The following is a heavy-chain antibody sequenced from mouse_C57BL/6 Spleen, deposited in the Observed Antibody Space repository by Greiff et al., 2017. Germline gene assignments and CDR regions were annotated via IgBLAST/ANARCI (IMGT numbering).Heavy chain of an antibody. CDR3: ARWRNYGYDEDWYFDV. CDR1: GYTFTSYG. D-gene: IGHD2-2*01. CDR2: IYPRSGNT. Sequence: VKLMESGAELARPGASVKLSCKASGYTFTSYGISWVKQRPGQGLEWIGEIYPRSGNTYYNEKFKGKATLTADKSSSTAYMELRSLTSEDDAVYFCARWRNYGYDEDWYFDVWGTGTTVTVSS. J-gene: IGHJ1*03. V-gene: IGHV1-81*01.